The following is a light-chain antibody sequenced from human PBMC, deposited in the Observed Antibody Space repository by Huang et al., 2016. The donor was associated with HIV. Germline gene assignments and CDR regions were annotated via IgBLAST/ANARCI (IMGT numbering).Light chain of an antibody. CDR1: RSVTTNY. J-gene: IGKJ2*01. Sequence: EIVLTQSPGTLSLSPGERATLSCRASRSVTTNYLAWYQHKPGQAPRLVIYGASSRATGIPDRFSGSGSGTDFTLTISGLEPDDFVVYYCQQYGGSPRTFGQGTRLEIK. V-gene: IGKV3-20*01. CDR3: QQYGGSPRT. CDR2: GAS.